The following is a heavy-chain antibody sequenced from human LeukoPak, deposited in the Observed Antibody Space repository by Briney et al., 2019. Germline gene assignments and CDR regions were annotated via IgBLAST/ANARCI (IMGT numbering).Heavy chain of an antibody. CDR3: ARATYYYDSSGYYIDALDI. V-gene: IGHV4-59*01. J-gene: IGHJ3*02. Sequence: PSETLSLTCTVSGGSISGYYWSWIRQSPGKGLGWIGYIYYSGSTNYNPSLKSRVTISVDTSKNQFSLKLRSVTAADTAVYYCARATYYYDSSGYYIDALDIWGQGTMVTVSS. D-gene: IGHD3-22*01. CDR1: GGSISGYY. CDR2: IYYSGST.